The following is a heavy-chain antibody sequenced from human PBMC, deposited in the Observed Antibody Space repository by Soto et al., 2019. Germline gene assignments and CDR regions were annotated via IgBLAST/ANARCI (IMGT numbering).Heavy chain of an antibody. J-gene: IGHJ6*02. CDR2: INPETGGT. V-gene: IGHV1-2*02. Sequence: ASVKVSCKASGYTFTGYYVHWVREAPGQGLEWMGWINPETGGTSYAQKFQGRVTLSRDMSINTAYLELSSLRFDDAAVYFCARERFQVISDGMDVWGQGTTVTVSS. D-gene: IGHD2-21*01. CDR3: ARERFQVISDGMDV. CDR1: GYTFTGYY.